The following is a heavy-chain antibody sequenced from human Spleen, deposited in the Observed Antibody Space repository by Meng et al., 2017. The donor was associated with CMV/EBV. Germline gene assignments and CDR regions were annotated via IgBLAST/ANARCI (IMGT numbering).Heavy chain of an antibody. D-gene: IGHD3-3*01. CDR1: GFTLSTYT. V-gene: IGHV3-21*04. Sequence: GESLKISCAASGFTLSTYTMTWVRQAPGKGLEWVSTISTGSSYIYYADSLKGRFTISRDNAKNSLYLQMNSLRAEDTALYYCARVCSFGVVTPYYYGMDVWGQGTTVTVSS. J-gene: IGHJ6*02. CDR2: ISTGSSYI. CDR3: ARVCSFGVVTPYYYGMDV.